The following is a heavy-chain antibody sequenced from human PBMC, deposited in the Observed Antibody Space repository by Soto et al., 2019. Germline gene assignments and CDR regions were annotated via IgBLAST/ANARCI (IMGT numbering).Heavy chain of an antibody. J-gene: IGHJ4*02. CDR1: GFTFSVYS. Sequence: EVQLVESGGDLVQRGGSLRLSCVASGFTFSVYSMNWVRQAPGKGLEWFSYITSDTKTIKYADSVKGRFTISRDNAKNSGYLQMYSLRDEDTAVYYCARSVEGHFDYWGQGTVVTVSS. D-gene: IGHD6-19*01. CDR2: ITSDTKTI. V-gene: IGHV3-48*02. CDR3: ARSVEGHFDY.